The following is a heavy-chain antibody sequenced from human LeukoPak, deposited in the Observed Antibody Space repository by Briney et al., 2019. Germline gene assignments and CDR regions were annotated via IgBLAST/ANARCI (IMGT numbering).Heavy chain of an antibody. J-gene: IGHJ6*02. CDR2: INPNSGGT. V-gene: IGHV1-2*02. CDR1: GYTFTGYY. Sequence: VASVKVSCKASGYTFTGYYMHWVRQAPGQGLEWMGWINPNSGGTNYAQKFQGRVTMTRDTSISTAYMELSRLRSEDTAVYYCARDIVVVPAAAPSYGMDVWGQGTTVTVSS. D-gene: IGHD2-2*01. CDR3: ARDIVVVPAAAPSYGMDV.